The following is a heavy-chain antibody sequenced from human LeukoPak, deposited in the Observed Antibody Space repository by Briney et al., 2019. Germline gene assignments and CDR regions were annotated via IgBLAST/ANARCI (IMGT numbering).Heavy chain of an antibody. Sequence: GASVKVSCKASGYTFTGYYMHWVRQAPGQGLEWMGWINPNSGGTNYAQKFQGRVTMTRDTSISTAYMELSRLRSDDTAVYYCARVATVTTVRAAFDIWGQGTMVTVSS. CDR1: GYTFTGYY. J-gene: IGHJ3*02. CDR3: ARVATVTTVRAAFDI. V-gene: IGHV1-2*02. CDR2: INPNSGGT. D-gene: IGHD4-17*01.